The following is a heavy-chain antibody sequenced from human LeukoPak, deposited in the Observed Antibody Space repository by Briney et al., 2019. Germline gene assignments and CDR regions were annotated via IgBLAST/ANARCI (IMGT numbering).Heavy chain of an antibody. V-gene: IGHV3-23*01. CDR2: ISDSAGGT. CDR3: AKDPLIAIVVVPAAPPSDY. D-gene: IGHD2-2*01. J-gene: IGHJ4*02. Sequence: GGSLRLSCAVSGITLSNYGMSWVRQAPGKGLEWVAGISDSAGGTDYADSVRGRFTISRDNPKNTLYLQMNSLRAEDTAVYYCAKDPLIAIVVVPAAPPSDYWGQGTLVTVSS. CDR1: GITLSNYG.